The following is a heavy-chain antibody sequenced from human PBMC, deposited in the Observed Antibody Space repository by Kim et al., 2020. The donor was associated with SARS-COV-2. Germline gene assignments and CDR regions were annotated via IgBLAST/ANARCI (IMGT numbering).Heavy chain of an antibody. CDR1: GYTFTSYD. Sequence: ASVKVSCKASGYTFTSYDINWVRQATGQGLEWMGWMNPNSGNTGYAQKFQGRVTMTRNTSISTAYMELSSLRSEDTAVYYCARGAGVYDFWSGYYIYWGQGTLVTVSS. J-gene: IGHJ4*02. V-gene: IGHV1-8*01. CDR3: ARGAGVYDFWSGYYIY. CDR2: MNPNSGNT. D-gene: IGHD3-3*01.